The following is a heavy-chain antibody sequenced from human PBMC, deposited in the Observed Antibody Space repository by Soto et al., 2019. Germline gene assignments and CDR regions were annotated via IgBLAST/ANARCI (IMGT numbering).Heavy chain of an antibody. J-gene: IGHJ4*02. Sequence: PGESLKISCTASGYSFTSYWIGWVRQMPGKGLEWMGIIYPGDSDTRYSPSFQGQVTISADKSISTAYLQWSSLKASDTAMYYCARHSYYGSGSPGGDIDYWGQGTLVTVSS. D-gene: IGHD3-10*01. CDR2: IYPGDSDT. V-gene: IGHV5-51*01. CDR1: GYSFTSYW. CDR3: ARHSYYGSGSPGGDIDY.